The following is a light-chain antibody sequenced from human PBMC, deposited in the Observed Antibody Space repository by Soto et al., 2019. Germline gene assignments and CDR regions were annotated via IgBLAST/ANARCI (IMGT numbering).Light chain of an antibody. Sequence: EIVMTQSPATLSVSSGERATLSCRASRNVYTNLAWYQQRPGQAPRLLIYGASTRATDIPGRFSGSGSGTEFTHTISGLQSEDVAVYYCQQYSNWPPEYTFGQGTKLEI. J-gene: IGKJ2*01. CDR3: QQYSNWPPEYT. CDR2: GAS. CDR1: RNVYTN. V-gene: IGKV3-15*01.